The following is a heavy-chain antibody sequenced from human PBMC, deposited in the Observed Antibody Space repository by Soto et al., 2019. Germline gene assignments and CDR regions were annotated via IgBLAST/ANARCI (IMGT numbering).Heavy chain of an antibody. J-gene: IGHJ3*02. Sequence: PSETLSLTCTVSGGSISSYYRSWIRQPAGKGLEWIGRIYTSGSTNYNPSLKSRVTMSVDTSKNQFSLKLSSVTAADTAVYYCAREMDYYDSPGAFDIWGQGTMVTVSS. V-gene: IGHV4-4*07. CDR2: IYTSGST. CDR3: AREMDYYDSPGAFDI. D-gene: IGHD3-22*01. CDR1: GGSISSYY.